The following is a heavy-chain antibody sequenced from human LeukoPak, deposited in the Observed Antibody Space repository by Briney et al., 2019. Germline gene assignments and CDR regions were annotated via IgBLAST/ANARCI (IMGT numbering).Heavy chain of an antibody. CDR3: ARVAKERVGGVYYFDY. CDR1: GFTFSDYD. CDR2: IGTAGDT. D-gene: IGHD1-1*01. J-gene: IGHJ4*02. Sequence: GGSLRLSCAASGFTFSDYDMHWVRQATGKGLEWVSAIGTAGDTYYTGSVKGRFTISGENAKNPLYLQMNSLRAGDTAVYYCARVAKERVGGVYYFDYWGQGTLVTVSS. V-gene: IGHV3-13*01.